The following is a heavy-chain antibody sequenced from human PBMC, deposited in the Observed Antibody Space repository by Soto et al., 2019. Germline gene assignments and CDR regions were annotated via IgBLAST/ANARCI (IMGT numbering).Heavy chain of an antibody. CDR3: ARGSSWYDYYYYYYMDV. CDR2: IYYSGST. J-gene: IGHJ6*03. D-gene: IGHD6-13*01. Sequence: SETLSLTCTVSGGSISTYYWSWIRQPPGKGLEWIGYIYYSGSTNYNPSLKSRVTMSVDTSKNQFSLKLTSVTAADTAVYYCARGSSWYDYYYYYYMDVWGKGTTVTVSS. V-gene: IGHV4-59*01. CDR1: GGSISTYY.